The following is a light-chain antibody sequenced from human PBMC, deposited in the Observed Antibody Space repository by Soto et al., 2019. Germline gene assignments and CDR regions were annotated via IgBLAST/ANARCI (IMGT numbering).Light chain of an antibody. CDR2: TSN. V-gene: IGLV1-44*01. CDR3: SAWDATLYGPV. Sequence: QSVLTQPPSASGTPGQRVTSSCSGGRSNVGTYPVNWYQQQLPGTAPKLLINTSNQRPSGVPDRFSASKSGTSASLAISGLQSEDEATYYCSAWDATLYGPVFGGGTKLTVL. CDR1: RSNVGTYP. J-gene: IGLJ2*01.